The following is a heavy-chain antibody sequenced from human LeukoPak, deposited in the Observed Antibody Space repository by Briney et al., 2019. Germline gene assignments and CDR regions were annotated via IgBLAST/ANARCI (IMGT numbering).Heavy chain of an antibody. D-gene: IGHD3-3*01. J-gene: IGHJ6*03. Sequence: SETLPLTCCVSGGYICCGRYYWSWIPKPGGKGLEWIGRYYTSGCTDFHPSLKSRVTISVDESIHQLSLKLSFVTAADKSVYYCARDLSLLNYYFWSGDPSSYYYMYVWGKGTTVTVSS. V-gene: IGHV4-61*02. CDR2: YYTSGCT. CDR3: ARDLSLLNYYFWSGDPSSYYYMYV. CDR1: GGYICCGRYY.